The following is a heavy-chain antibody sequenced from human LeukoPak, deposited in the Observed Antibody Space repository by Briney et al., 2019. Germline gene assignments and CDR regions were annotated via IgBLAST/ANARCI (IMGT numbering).Heavy chain of an antibody. CDR1: GYTFTCYY. CDR2: INPNSGGT. Sequence: ASVKVSCKASGYTFTCYYMHWVRQAPGQGLEWMGRINPNSGGTNYAQKFQGRVTMTRDTSISTAYMELSRLRSDDTAVYYCARPRGRGSGWYYYGMDVWGQGTTVTVSS. J-gene: IGHJ6*02. V-gene: IGHV1-2*06. D-gene: IGHD6-19*01. CDR3: ARPRGRGSGWYYYGMDV.